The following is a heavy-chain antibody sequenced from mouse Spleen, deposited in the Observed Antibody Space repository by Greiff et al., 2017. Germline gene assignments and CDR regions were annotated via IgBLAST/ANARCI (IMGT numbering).Heavy chain of an antibody. V-gene: IGHV1-26*01. CDR3: ARAARATYYAMDY. D-gene: IGHD3-1*01. J-gene: IGHJ4*01. Sequence: EVQLQQSGPELVKPGASVKISCKASGYTFTDYYMNWVKQSHGKSLEWIGDINPNNGGTSYNQKFKGKATLTVDKSSSTAYMELRSLTSEDSAVYYCARAARATYYAMDYWGQGTSVTVSS. CDR1: GYTFTDYY. CDR2: INPNNGGT.